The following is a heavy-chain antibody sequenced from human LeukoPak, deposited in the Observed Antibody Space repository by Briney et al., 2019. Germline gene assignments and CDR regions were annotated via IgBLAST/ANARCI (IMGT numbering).Heavy chain of an antibody. CDR3: ARRTGTHLPNWFDP. CDR1: GGSITSSGYF. V-gene: IGHV4-39*01. CDR2: IHSSGST. Sequence: SGTLSLTCTVSGGSITSSGYFWGWIRQSPGKGLEWIGSIHSSGSTYYKPSLKSRITISVDTSKNLFSLKLSSVTAADTAVYYCARRTGTHLPNWFDPWGQGTLVTVSS. D-gene: IGHD3-10*01. J-gene: IGHJ5*02.